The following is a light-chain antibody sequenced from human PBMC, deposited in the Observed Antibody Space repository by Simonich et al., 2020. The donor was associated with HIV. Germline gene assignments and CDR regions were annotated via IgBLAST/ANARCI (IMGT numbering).Light chain of an antibody. CDR1: HKISSF. Sequence: DIQMTQSPSSLSASVGDRVTMSYRASHKISSFLNWYQKKPGKAPKLLISVASSLQRGVPSRFSGSGSGTDFTLTISSLQPEDFATYYCQQSYSSPTFGGGTKVEIK. CDR3: QQSYSSPT. CDR2: VAS. J-gene: IGKJ4*01. V-gene: IGKV1-39*01.